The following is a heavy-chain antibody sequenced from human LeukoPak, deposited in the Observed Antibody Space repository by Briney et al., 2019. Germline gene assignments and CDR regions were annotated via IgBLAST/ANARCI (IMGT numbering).Heavy chain of an antibody. CDR1: GFTFSSYG. J-gene: IGHJ3*02. Sequence: QPGGSLRLSCAASGFTFSSYGMHWVRQAPGKGLEWVAFIRYDGSNKYYADSVKGRFPISRDNSKNTLYLQMNSLRAEDTAVYYCAKRGQWLVLGAFDIWGQGTMVTVSS. V-gene: IGHV3-30*02. CDR2: IRYDGSNK. D-gene: IGHD6-19*01. CDR3: AKRGQWLVLGAFDI.